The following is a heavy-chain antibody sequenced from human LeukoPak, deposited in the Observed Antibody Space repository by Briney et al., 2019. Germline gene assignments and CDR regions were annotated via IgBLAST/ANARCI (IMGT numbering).Heavy chain of an antibody. CDR3: ARNGVVAAAGLFDY. Sequence: SETLSLTCTVSGGSISSYYWSWIRQPPGKGLEGIGYIYYSGSTNYNPSLKSRVTISVDTSKNQFSLKLSSVTAADTAVYYCARNGVVAAAGLFDYWGQGTLVTVSS. D-gene: IGHD6-13*01. CDR1: GGSISSYY. J-gene: IGHJ4*02. CDR2: IYYSGST. V-gene: IGHV4-59*01.